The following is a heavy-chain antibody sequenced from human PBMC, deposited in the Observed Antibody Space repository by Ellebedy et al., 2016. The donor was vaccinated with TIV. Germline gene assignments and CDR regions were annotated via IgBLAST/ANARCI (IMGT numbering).Heavy chain of an antibody. CDR1: GFSLSTHGMR. J-gene: IGHJ4*02. Sequence: SGPTLVKPTQTLTLTCTFSGFSLSTHGMRVRWIRPPPGKALEWLARIDWDDDKFYSTSLKTRLTISKDNSKNQVVLTMTNMDPVDTGTYYCARTLGETAMAPIDYWGQGILVTVSS. CDR3: ARTLGETAMAPIDY. CDR2: IDWDDDK. D-gene: IGHD5-18*01. V-gene: IGHV2-70*04.